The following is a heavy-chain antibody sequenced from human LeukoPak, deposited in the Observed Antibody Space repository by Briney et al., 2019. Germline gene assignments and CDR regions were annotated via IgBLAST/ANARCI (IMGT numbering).Heavy chain of an antibody. CDR2: INNGGST. CDR3: APLSCGGDCY. Sequence: SETLSLTCAVYGGSFSGSFWSWIRQPPGKGLEWIGEINNGGSTSYNPSLEGRVTISVDTSRYQFSLKLSSVTAADTAVYYCAPLSCGGDCYWGQGTLVTVSS. J-gene: IGHJ4*02. CDR1: GGSFSGSF. V-gene: IGHV4-34*01. D-gene: IGHD2-21*02.